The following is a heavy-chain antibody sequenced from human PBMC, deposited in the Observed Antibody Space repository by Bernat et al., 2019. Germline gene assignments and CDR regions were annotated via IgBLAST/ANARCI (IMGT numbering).Heavy chain of an antibody. CDR3: AKEQEVVPQSFSGMDV. D-gene: IGHD6-6*01. J-gene: IGHJ6*02. Sequence: EVQLVESGGGLVQPGGSLRLSCAASGFIFRNYGMSWVRQAPGKGLEWVSVIGSTVDSTYYANSAKGRFTISRDNSKNTVYLHMSSLGAEDTAIYYCAKEQEVVPQSFSGMDVWGQGTPVTVSS. CDR1: GFIFRNYG. V-gene: IGHV3-23*04. CDR2: IGSTVDST.